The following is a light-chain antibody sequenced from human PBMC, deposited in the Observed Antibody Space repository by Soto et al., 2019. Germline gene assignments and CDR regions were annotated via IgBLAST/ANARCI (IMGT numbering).Light chain of an antibody. V-gene: IGKV1-5*03. J-gene: IGKJ1*01. CDR2: KAS. CDR3: QQYNTYPWT. Sequence: DIPLTQSPSSLSASVGDRVTITCRASQSIRSWLAWYQQKPGKAPKLLIYKASILEGGVPSRFSGSGSGTEFTLTISNLQPDDFASYCCQQYNTYPWTFGQGTKVDIK. CDR1: QSIRSW.